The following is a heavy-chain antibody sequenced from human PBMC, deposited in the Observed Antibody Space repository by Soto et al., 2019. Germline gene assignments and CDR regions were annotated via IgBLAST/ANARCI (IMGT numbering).Heavy chain of an antibody. CDR1: GFTFSSYE. CDR3: ARFGWELLYFDY. CDR2: ISSSCSTI. V-gene: IGHV3-48*03. D-gene: IGHD1-26*01. Sequence: EVQLVESGGGLVQPGGSLRLSCAASGFTFSSYEMTWVRQAPGKGLEWVSYISSSCSTIYYADSVKGRFTISRDNAKNSLYLQMNSLRAEDTAVYYCARFGWELLYFDYWGQGTLVTVSS. J-gene: IGHJ4*02.